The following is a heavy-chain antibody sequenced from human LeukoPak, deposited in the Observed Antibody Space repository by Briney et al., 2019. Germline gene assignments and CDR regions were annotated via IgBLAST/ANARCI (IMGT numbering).Heavy chain of an antibody. J-gene: IGHJ5*02. V-gene: IGHV4-34*01. D-gene: IGHD2-2*01. CDR1: GGSFSGYY. CDR3: AIHIVVVPAAKKKNWFDP. Sequence: SETLSLTCAVYGGSFSGYYWSWIRQPPGKGLEWIGEINHSGSTNYNPSLKSRVTISVDTSKNQFSLKLSSVTASDTAVYYCAIHIVVVPAAKKKNWFDPWGQGTLVTVSS. CDR2: INHSGST.